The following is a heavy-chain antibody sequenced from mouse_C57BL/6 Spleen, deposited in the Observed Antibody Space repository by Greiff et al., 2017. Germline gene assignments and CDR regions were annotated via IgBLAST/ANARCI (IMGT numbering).Heavy chain of an antibody. CDR1: GFTFSSYA. Sequence: EVKLVESGEGLVKPGGSLKLSCAASGFTFSSYAMSWVRQTPEKRLEWVAYISSGGDYIYYADTVKGQFTISRDNARNTLYLQMSSLKSEDTAMYYCTRDLLGRRAYWGQGTLVTVSA. D-gene: IGHD4-1*01. CDR2: ISSGGDYI. V-gene: IGHV5-9-1*02. CDR3: TRDLLGRRAY. J-gene: IGHJ3*01.